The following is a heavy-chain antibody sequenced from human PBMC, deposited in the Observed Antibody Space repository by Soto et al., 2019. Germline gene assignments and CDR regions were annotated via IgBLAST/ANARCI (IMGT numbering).Heavy chain of an antibody. Sequence: QVQLQESGPGLVKPSETLSLTCTVSGGSISSYYWSWIRQPPGKGLEWIGYIYYSGSTNYNPSLKSRVTISVDTSKNQCSLKLSSVTAADTAVYYCASGWDSGYDTYYSYGMDVWGQGTTVTVSS. CDR1: GGSISSYY. CDR3: ASGWDSGYDTYYSYGMDV. CDR2: IYYSGST. D-gene: IGHD5-12*01. V-gene: IGHV4-59*08. J-gene: IGHJ6*02.